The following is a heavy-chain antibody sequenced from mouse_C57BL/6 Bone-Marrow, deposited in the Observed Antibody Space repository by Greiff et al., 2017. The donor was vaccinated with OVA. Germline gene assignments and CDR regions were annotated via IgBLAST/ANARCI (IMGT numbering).Heavy chain of an antibody. CDR2: INPYNGGT. J-gene: IGHJ1*03. Sequence: VQLKESGPVLVKPGASVKMSCKASGYTFTDYYMNWVKQSHGKSLEWIGVINPYNGGTSYNQKFKGKATLTVDKSSSTAYMELNSLTSEDSAVYYCARRATLWYFDVWGTGTTVTVSS. CDR3: ARRATLWYFDV. D-gene: IGHD3-1*01. V-gene: IGHV1-19*01. CDR1: GYTFTDYY.